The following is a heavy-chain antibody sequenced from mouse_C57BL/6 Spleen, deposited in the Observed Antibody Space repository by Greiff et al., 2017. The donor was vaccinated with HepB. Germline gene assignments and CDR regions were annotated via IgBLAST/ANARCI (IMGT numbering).Heavy chain of an antibody. CDR3: ARRGSSNYYAMDY. CDR1: GYTFTSYG. Sequence: QVHVKQSGAELARPGASVKLSCKASGYTFTSYGISWVEQRTGQGLEWIGAIYPRSGNTYYNEKFKGKSTLTADNSSSTAYMELRSLTSADSAVYFCARRGSSNYYAMDYWGQGTSVTVSS. D-gene: IGHD1-1*01. J-gene: IGHJ4*01. V-gene: IGHV1-81*01. CDR2: IYPRSGNT.